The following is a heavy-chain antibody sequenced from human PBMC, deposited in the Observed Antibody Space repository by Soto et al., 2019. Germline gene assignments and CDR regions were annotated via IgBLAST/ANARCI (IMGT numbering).Heavy chain of an antibody. D-gene: IGHD5-12*01. J-gene: IGHJ6*03. CDR2: IIPILDIA. V-gene: IGHV1-69*02. CDR1: GGTFSSYT. Sequence: QVQLVQSGAEVKKPGSSVKVSCKTSGGTFSSYTISWVRQAPGQGLEWMGRIIPILDIANYAQKFQGRVTVTADKSTSTAYMELSRLRSEDTAVYYCARLEYSVYRNYYYMDVWGKGTTVTVSS. CDR3: ARLEYSVYRNYYYMDV.